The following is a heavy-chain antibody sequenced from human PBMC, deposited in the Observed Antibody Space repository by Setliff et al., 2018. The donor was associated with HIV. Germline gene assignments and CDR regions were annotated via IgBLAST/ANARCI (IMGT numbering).Heavy chain of an antibody. CDR2: TYYSGST. D-gene: IGHD2-21*02. CDR1: GGSTSGSSYY. J-gene: IGHJ3*02. V-gene: IGHV4-39*01. CDR3: VRHNPTVVTDGFDI. Sequence: PSETLSLTCTVSGGSTSGSSYYWGWLREPPGRGVEWIESTYYSGSTFYNPSLKSRVTISVDTSKIQFSLNLSSVTAADTSVYFCVRHNPTVVTDGFDIWGQGTMVTV.